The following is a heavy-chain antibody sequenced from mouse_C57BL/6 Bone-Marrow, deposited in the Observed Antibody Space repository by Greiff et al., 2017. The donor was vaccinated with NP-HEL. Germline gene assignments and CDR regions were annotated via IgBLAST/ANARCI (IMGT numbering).Heavy chain of an antibody. CDR2: IDPSDSYT. J-gene: IGHJ3*01. D-gene: IGHD2-4*01. CDR1: GYTFTSYW. CDR3: ARGLRRAGFAY. V-gene: IGHV1-59*01. Sequence: VQLQQPGAELVRPGTSVKLSCKASGYTFTSYWMHWVKQRPGQGLEWIGVIDPSDSYTNYNQKFKGKATLTVDTSSSTAYMQLSSLTSEDSAVYDCARGLRRAGFAYWGQGTLVTVSA.